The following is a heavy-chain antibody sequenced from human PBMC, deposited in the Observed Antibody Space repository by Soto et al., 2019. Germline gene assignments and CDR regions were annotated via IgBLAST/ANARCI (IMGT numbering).Heavy chain of an antibody. V-gene: IGHV4-30-2*01. CDR3: ARHNYDSSGYYHYYYGMDV. Sequence: SETLSLTCAVPGYSISSGGYSWTWILQPPGKGLEWIGHIYQSGSTLYNPSLESRVAISVDKSKNLFSLDLSSVTAADTAVYYCARHNYDSSGYYHYYYGMDVWGQGTTVIVSS. J-gene: IGHJ6*02. D-gene: IGHD3-22*01. CDR2: IYQSGST. CDR1: GYSISSGGYS.